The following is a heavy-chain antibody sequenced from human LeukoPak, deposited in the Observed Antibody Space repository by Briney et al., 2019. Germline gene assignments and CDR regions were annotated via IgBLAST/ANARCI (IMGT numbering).Heavy chain of an antibody. D-gene: IGHD3-9*01. CDR1: GFTFSSYG. CDR2: ISYDGSNK. Sequence: PGRSLRLSCAASGFTFSSYGMHWVRQAPGKGLEWVAVISYDGSNKYYADSVKGRVTISRDNSKNTLYLQLNTLRPEDTALYYCAKGVKVPLLRYFSYYMDVWGKGTTVTISS. J-gene: IGHJ6*03. CDR3: AKGVKVPLLRYFSYYMDV. V-gene: IGHV3-30*18.